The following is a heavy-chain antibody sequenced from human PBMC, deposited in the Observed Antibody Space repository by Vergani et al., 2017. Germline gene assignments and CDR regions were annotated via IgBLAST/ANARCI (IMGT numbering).Heavy chain of an antibody. V-gene: IGHV3-30*02. J-gene: IGHJ4*02. CDR3: AKVFSYYYDSSGYYTPEVDY. Sequence: VQLVESGGGLVQPGGSLRLSCAASGFTFSSYGMHWVRQAPGKGLEWVAVIWYDGSNKYYADSVKGRFTISRDNSKNTLYLQMNSLRAEDTAVYYCAKVFSYYYDSSGYYTPEVDYWGQGTLVTVSS. CDR1: GFTFSSYG. CDR2: IWYDGSNK. D-gene: IGHD3-22*01.